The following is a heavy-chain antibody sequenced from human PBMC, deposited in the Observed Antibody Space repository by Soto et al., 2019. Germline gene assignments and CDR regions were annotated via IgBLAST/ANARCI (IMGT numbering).Heavy chain of an antibody. J-gene: IGHJ4*02. CDR2: ISGSGGST. Sequence: EVQLLESGGGLVQPGGSLRLSCAASGFTFSSYAMSWVRQAPGKGLEWVSAISGSGGSTYYADSVKGRFTISRDNSKNTLYLQMNSLRAEDTAVYYCAKDERRLFIVGVTDFDYWGQGTLVTVSS. D-gene: IGHD1-26*01. V-gene: IGHV3-23*01. CDR3: AKDERRLFIVGVTDFDY. CDR1: GFTFSSYA.